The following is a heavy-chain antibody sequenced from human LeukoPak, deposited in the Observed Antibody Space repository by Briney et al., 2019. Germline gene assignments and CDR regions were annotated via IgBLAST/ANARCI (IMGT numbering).Heavy chain of an antibody. D-gene: IGHD3-22*01. CDR3: ARDRGFAQNYMDV. CDR1: GFTFSSYS. CDR2: ISSSSSYI. J-gene: IGHJ6*03. Sequence: PGGSLRLSCAASGFTFSSYSMNWVRQAPGKGLEWVSSISSSSSYIYYTDSVKGRFTISRANAKSSLYLQMNSLRAEDTAVYYCARDRGFAQNYMDVWGKGTTVTVSS. V-gene: IGHV3-21*01.